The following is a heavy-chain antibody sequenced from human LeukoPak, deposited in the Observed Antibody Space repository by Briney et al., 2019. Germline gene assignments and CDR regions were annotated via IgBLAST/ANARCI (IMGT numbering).Heavy chain of an antibody. CDR1: GGSISSHY. V-gene: IGHV4-59*11. Sequence: SETLSLTCTVSGGSISSHYWSWIRQPPGKGLEWIGYIYYSGSTNYNPSLKSRVTISVDTSKNQFSLKLSSVTAADTAVYYCARYGLWLGDWFDPWGQGTLVTVSS. CDR2: IYYSGST. J-gene: IGHJ5*02. D-gene: IGHD3-10*01. CDR3: ARYGLWLGDWFDP.